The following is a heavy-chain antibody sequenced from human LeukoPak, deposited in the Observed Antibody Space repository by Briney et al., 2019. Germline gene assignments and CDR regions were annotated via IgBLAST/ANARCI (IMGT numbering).Heavy chain of an antibody. CDR2: ITTRSNHI. CDR1: GFTFSSHT. V-gene: IGHV3-21*01. D-gene: IGHD2-15*01. Sequence: TGGSLRLSCAASGFTFSSHTMNWVRQSPGEGLEWVSSITTRSNHIYYADSVKGRFTISRDNAKNLLYLQMNSLRAEDTAVYYCAREAGECSGGTCYTLVGSSFDHWGQGTLVTVSS. CDR3: AREAGECSGGTCYTLVGSSFDH. J-gene: IGHJ4*02.